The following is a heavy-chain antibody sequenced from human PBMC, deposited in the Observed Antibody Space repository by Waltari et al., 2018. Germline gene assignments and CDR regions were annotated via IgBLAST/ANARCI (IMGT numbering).Heavy chain of an antibody. CDR2: IRSSAITR. J-gene: IGHJ4*02. Sequence: EEQLVESGGGLVQPGGSLRLSCAASGFTFSRYEMNWVRQAPGQGLEWVSYIRSSAITRYYADSVKGRFTISRDNAKNSLYLQMNSLRAEDTAVYYCASDIVATSAGCYWGQGTLVTVSS. V-gene: IGHV3-48*03. CDR1: GFTFSRYE. D-gene: IGHD5-12*01. CDR3: ASDIVATSAGCY.